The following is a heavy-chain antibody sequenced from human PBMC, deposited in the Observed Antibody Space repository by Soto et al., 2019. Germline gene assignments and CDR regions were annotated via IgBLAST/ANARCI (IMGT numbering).Heavy chain of an antibody. CDR1: GGSITSTNW. D-gene: IGHD2-2*01. Sequence: QLQLQESGPGLVKPSGTLSLTCAVSGGSITSTNWWAWVRQPPGKGLEWIGELSHRGSTNYNPSPQGRVTMSVAQSKNQVSLRLTPGPAADTAVYYCARVGELTQPFTSVCFDYWGQGTLVTVSS. CDR3: ARVGELTQPFTSVCFDY. J-gene: IGHJ4*02. V-gene: IGHV4-4*02. CDR2: LSHRGST.